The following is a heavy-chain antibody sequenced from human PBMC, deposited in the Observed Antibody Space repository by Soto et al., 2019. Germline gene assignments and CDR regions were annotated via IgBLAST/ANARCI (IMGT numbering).Heavy chain of an antibody. D-gene: IGHD2-15*01. CDR1: AFAFSTYA. Sequence: SLRLSCAASAFAFSTYAMHWVRQAPGKGLEWVAIISFDGINRFYANSVKGRFTISRDNSKNTLYLEMSSLRAEDTAVYFCAKDLAYGSGGSCSQHDGSDIWGQGNLVTVSS. CDR2: ISFDGINR. CDR3: AKDLAYGSGGSCSQHDGSDI. V-gene: IGHV3-30*18. J-gene: IGHJ4*02.